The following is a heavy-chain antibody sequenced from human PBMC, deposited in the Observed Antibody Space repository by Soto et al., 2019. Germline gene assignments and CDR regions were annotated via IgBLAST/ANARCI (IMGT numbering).Heavy chain of an antibody. Sequence: PGGSLRLSCAVSGFNVNSDYMNWVRQTPGKGLEWVASIYSGETTYYADSVRGRFTISSDKSKNTLYFQLSSLRIEDTAVYYCTRDGRGLGRLSLFEYWGQGVLVTVSS. CDR2: IYSGETT. J-gene: IGHJ4*02. CDR1: GFNVNSDY. CDR3: TRDGRGLGRLSLFEY. V-gene: IGHV3-53*01. D-gene: IGHD2-21*02.